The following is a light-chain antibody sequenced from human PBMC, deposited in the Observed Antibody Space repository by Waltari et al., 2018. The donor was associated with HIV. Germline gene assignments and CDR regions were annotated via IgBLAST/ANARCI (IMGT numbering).Light chain of an antibody. J-gene: IGLJ1*01. Sequence: QSALTQPASVSGSPGQSTTISCTGTSSDVGGYIYVSWYQQHPGKAPKLMIYDVSNRPSGVSSRFSGSKSGNTASLTISGLQAEDEADYYCSSYTSSSTYVFGTGTKVTVL. CDR2: DVS. V-gene: IGLV2-14*03. CDR1: SSDVGGYIY. CDR3: SSYTSSSTYV.